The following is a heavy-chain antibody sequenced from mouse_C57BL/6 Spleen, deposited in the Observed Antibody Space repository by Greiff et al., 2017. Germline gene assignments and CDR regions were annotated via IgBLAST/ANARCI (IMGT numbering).Heavy chain of an antibody. Sequence: VQGVESGPGLVAPSQSLSITCTVSGFSLTSYAISWVRQPPGKGLEWLGVIWTGGGTNYNSALKSRLSISKDNSKSQVFLKMNSLQTDDTARYYCARNSPPTVVAGWDYWGQGTSVTVSS. CDR1: GFSLTSYA. J-gene: IGHJ4*01. D-gene: IGHD1-1*01. CDR3: ARNSPPTVVAGWDY. V-gene: IGHV2-9-1*01. CDR2: IWTGGGT.